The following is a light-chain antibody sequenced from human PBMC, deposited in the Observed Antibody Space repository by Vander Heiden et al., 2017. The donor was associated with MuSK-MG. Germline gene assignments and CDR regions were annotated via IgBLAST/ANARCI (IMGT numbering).Light chain of an antibody. CDR1: QSIDTY. J-gene: IGKJ1*01. V-gene: IGKV1-39*01. Sequence: DIQMTPSPSSLSASVGDRITITCRASQSIDTYLNWYQQKPGKAPKLLIYGASSLQSGVPSRFSGSGSGTDFTLTISNLQPEDFASYYCQQSYSTPPTLGQGTRWKSN. CDR3: QQSYSTPPT. CDR2: GAS.